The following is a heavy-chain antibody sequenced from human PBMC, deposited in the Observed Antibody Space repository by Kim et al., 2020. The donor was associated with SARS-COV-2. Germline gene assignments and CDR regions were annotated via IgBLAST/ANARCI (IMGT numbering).Heavy chain of an antibody. J-gene: IGHJ6*03. V-gene: IGHV3-23*01. D-gene: IGHD6-6*01. Sequence: GGSLRLSCAASGFTFSSYAMSWVRQAPGKGLEWVSAISGSGGSTYYADSVKGRFTISRDNSKNTLYLQMNSLRAEDTAVYYCAKEAPEYSSSPGDDYYYYYYMDVWGKGTTVTVSS. CDR1: GFTFSSYA. CDR2: ISGSGGST. CDR3: AKEAPEYSSSPGDDYYYYYYMDV.